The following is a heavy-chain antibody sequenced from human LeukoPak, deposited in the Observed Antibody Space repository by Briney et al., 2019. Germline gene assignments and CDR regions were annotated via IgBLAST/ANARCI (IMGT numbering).Heavy chain of an antibody. Sequence: GGSLRLSCAASGFTFSSYGMHWVRQAPGKGLEWVAVISYDGSNKYYADSVKGRFTISRDNSKNTLYLQMNSLRAEDTAVHYCAKDRVTTVTTGRYYYYGMDVWGQGTTVTVSS. J-gene: IGHJ6*01. D-gene: IGHD4-17*01. CDR2: ISYDGSNK. CDR1: GFTFSSYG. CDR3: AKDRVTTVTTGRYYYYGMDV. V-gene: IGHV3-30*18.